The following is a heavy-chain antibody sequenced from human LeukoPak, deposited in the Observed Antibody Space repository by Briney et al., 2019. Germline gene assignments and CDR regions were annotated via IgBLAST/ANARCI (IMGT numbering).Heavy chain of an antibody. J-gene: IGHJ3*02. Sequence: SQTLSLTCTVSGGSISSGSYYWSWIRQPAGKGLEWIGRIYTSGSTNYNPSLKSRVTISVDTSKNQFSLKLSSVTAADTAVYYCARDPHLTYGSGSSDAFDIWGQGTMVTVSS. CDR1: GGSISSGSYY. CDR2: IYTSGST. CDR3: ARDPHLTYGSGSSDAFDI. D-gene: IGHD3-10*01. V-gene: IGHV4-61*02.